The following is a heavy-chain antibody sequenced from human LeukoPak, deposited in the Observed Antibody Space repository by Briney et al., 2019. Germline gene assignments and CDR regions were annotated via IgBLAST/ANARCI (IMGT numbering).Heavy chain of an antibody. CDR2: IKQDGSEQ. J-gene: IGHJ6*03. CDR3: ARVGPSYYYYYMDA. Sequence: PGGSLRLSCSASGFTFSSSWMTWARQAPGKGLEWVANIKQDGSEQYTADSLKGRFTISRDNDKKLVFLQMNSLRVDDPAVYYCARVGPSYYYYYMDAWGNGTTVIVSS. V-gene: IGHV3-7*01. CDR1: GFTFSSSW.